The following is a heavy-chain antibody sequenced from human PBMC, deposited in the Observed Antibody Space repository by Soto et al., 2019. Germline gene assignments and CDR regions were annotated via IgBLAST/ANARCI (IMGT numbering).Heavy chain of an antibody. Sequence: SLKVSCNASGYTFTSYYMHWVLQAPGQGLEWMGIINPSGGSTSYAQKFQGRVTMTRDTSTSTVYMELSSLRSEDTAVYYCARVYPSDTHYGYEGNNWFDPWGRGTLVSVSS. CDR2: INPSGGST. CDR1: GYTFTSYY. J-gene: IGHJ5*02. V-gene: IGHV1-46*03. D-gene: IGHD5-18*01. CDR3: ARVYPSDTHYGYEGNNWFDP.